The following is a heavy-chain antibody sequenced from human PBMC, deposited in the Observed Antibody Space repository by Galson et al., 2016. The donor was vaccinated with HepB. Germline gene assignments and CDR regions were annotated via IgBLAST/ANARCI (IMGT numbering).Heavy chain of an antibody. D-gene: IGHD1-26*01. CDR3: ARAMSGSYDF. CDR1: GFIFRNYW. J-gene: IGHJ4*02. CDR2: INRDGSEK. V-gene: IGHV3-7*01. Sequence: SLRLSCAASGFIFRNYWMPWVRQAPGKGLEWVANINRDGSEKYYMHSVRGRFTISRDSAENLVFLQMNSLRAEDTAVYHCARAMSGSYDFWGQGILVTVSS.